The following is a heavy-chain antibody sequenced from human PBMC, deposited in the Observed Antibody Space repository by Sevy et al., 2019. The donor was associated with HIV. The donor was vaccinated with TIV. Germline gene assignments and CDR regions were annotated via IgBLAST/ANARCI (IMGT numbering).Heavy chain of an antibody. V-gene: IGHV4-4*02. CDR1: GGSIRSSHW. D-gene: IGHD3-10*01. CDR2: IYYSGSR. CDR3: AREEYFYGSGTYGYGMDV. J-gene: IGHJ6*02. Sequence: SETLSLTCAVSGGSIRSSHWWSWVRQSPGKRLEWIGEIYYSGSRNYNPSLKSRLTISVDTSNNLFSLRLSSVTAADTAVYYCAREEYFYGSGTYGYGMDVWGQGTTVTVSS.